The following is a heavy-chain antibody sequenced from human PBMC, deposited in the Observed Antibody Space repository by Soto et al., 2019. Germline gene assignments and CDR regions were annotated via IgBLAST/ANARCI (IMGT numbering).Heavy chain of an antibody. CDR2: ISGSGGST. Sequence: EVQLLESGGGLVQPGGSLRLSCAASGFTFSSYAMSWVRQAPGKGLEWVSAISGSGGSTYYADSVKGRFTISRDNSKNPLYLQMNSLRAEDTAVYYCAKDGVVVVAATSDAFDIWGQGTMVTVSS. V-gene: IGHV3-23*01. J-gene: IGHJ3*02. D-gene: IGHD2-15*01. CDR1: GFTFSSYA. CDR3: AKDGVVVVAATSDAFDI.